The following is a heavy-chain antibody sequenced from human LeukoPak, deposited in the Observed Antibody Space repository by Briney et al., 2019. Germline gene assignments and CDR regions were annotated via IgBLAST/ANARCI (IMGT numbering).Heavy chain of an antibody. CDR1: GGSTSSYY. CDR2: IYYSGGT. V-gene: IGHV4-59*01. D-gene: IGHD6-13*01. Sequence: KPPETLSLTCTVSGGSTSSYYWSWIRQPPGMGLEWIGYIYYSGGTNYNPPLKSRVTISVDTSKNQFSLKLSSVTAADTAVYYCARYSDNWFDPWGQGTLVTVSS. CDR3: ARYSDNWFDP. J-gene: IGHJ5*02.